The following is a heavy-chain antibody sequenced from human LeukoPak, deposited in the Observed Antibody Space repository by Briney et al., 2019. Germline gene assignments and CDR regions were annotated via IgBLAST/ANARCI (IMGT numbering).Heavy chain of an antibody. Sequence: GGSLRLSCAASGFTFSSYWMSWVRQAPGKGLEWVANIKQDGCEKYYVDSVKGRFTISRDNAKNSLYLQMNSLRAGDTAVYYCARDGGVAATPHDYWGQGTLVTVSS. CDR3: ARDGGVAATPHDY. CDR2: IKQDGCEK. D-gene: IGHD2-15*01. V-gene: IGHV3-7*01. J-gene: IGHJ4*02. CDR1: GFTFSSYW.